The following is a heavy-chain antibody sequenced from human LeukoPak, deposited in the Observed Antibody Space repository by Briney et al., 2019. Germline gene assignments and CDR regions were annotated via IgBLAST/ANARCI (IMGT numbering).Heavy chain of an antibody. CDR1: GFTFSDYD. V-gene: IGHV3-21*06. CDR3: ARAFPPLRTSAAGDF. CDR2: ISGRSSHM. Sequence: GGSLRLSCTASGFTFSDYDMNWVRLAPGKGLEWVSSISGRSSHMYYTDSAKGRFTISRDNAKNSLYLQMSSLRAEDTAVYYCARAFPPLRTSAAGDFWGQGTLVTVSS. J-gene: IGHJ4*02. D-gene: IGHD6-25*01.